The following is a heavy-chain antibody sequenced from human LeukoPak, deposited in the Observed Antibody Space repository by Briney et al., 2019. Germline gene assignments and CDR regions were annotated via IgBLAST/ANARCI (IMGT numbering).Heavy chain of an antibody. CDR2: ISSSSSYI. CDR1: GFTFSSYS. CDR3: EGSGYVNYYYYMDV. J-gene: IGHJ6*03. Sequence: GGSLRLSCAASGFTFSSYSMNWVRQAPGKGLEWVSSISSSSSYIYYADSVKGRFTISRDNAKNSLYLQMNSLRAEDTAVYYCEGSGYVNYYYYMDVWGKGTTVTVSS. D-gene: IGHD3-22*01. V-gene: IGHV3-21*01.